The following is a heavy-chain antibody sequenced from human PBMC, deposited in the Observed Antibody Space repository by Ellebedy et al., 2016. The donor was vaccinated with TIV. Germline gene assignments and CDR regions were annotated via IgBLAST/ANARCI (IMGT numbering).Heavy chain of an antibody. J-gene: IGHJ4*02. Sequence: SETLSLPCTVSGGSISSYYWSWIRQPPGKGLEWDGYMYYTGRINYNPSLKSRVTISVDTSNNQFSLKLTSVTAADTAVYYCASLQGGRTTVFDYWGQGTLVTVSS. CDR3: ASLQGGRTTVFDY. V-gene: IGHV4-59*01. D-gene: IGHD4-11*01. CDR2: MYYTGRI. CDR1: GGSISSYY.